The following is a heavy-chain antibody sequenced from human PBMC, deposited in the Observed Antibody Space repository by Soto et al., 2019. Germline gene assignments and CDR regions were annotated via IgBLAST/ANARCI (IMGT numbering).Heavy chain of an antibody. J-gene: IGHJ6*02. Sequence: ASVNVSCKAFGYTFTTYGINWVRQAPGQGLEWMGWVSPYNGDTTYAQKVQGRVTMTTDTSTRTAYLELRSLRFDDTAVYYCAREVGHMDVWGQGTTVTVSS. CDR1: GYTFTTYG. V-gene: IGHV1-18*04. CDR2: VSPYNGDT. CDR3: AREVGHMDV.